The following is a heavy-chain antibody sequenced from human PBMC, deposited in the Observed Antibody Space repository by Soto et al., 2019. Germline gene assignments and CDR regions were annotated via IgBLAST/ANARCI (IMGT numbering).Heavy chain of an antibody. CDR2: MHYSGST. V-gene: IGHV4-39*01. J-gene: IGHJ5*02. CDR1: CISSRSSDYY. CDR3: ARPGYSSNWYWFDP. D-gene: IGHD5-12*01. Sequence: SEILSLTCTVSCISSRSSDYYLGWIRQPPNKGLEWIGSMHYSGSTFYNPSLKSRVSISVDTSKNQFSLKLTSVTAADTAIYYCARPGYSSNWYWFDPWGQGTLVTVSS.